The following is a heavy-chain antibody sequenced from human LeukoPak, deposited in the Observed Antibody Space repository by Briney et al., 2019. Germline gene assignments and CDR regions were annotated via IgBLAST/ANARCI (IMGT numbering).Heavy chain of an antibody. J-gene: IGHJ4*02. CDR1: GGTFSSYA. Sequence: SVKVSCKASGGTFSSYAISWVRQAPGQGLEWMGRIVPILGIANYAQKFQGRVTITADKSTSTAYMELSSLRSEDTAVYYCAREGHYYGSGSYYSGIDYWGQGTLVTVSS. CDR3: AREGHYYGSGSYYSGIDY. V-gene: IGHV1-69*04. CDR2: IVPILGIA. D-gene: IGHD3-10*01.